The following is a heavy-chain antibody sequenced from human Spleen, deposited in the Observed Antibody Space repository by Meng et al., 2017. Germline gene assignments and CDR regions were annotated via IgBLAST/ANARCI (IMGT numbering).Heavy chain of an antibody. CDR3: ARDFFFGVRGVTYYFDY. Sequence: GESLKISCAVSGVSFTDSDIHWVRQASGKGLEWVGRIRSKPKSYAAAYAASVRGRFTISRDNSKNTLYLQMNSLRAEDTAVYYCARDFFFGVRGVTYYFDYWGQGTLVTVSS. CDR2: IRSKPKSYAA. D-gene: IGHD3-10*01. J-gene: IGHJ4*02. V-gene: IGHV3-73*01. CDR1: GVSFTDSD.